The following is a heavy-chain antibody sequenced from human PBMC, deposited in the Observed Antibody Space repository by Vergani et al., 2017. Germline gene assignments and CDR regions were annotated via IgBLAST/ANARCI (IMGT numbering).Heavy chain of an antibody. CDR3: ASGGYSNYDRWGDYYYYMDG. J-gene: IGHJ6*03. Sequence: QVQLVQSGAEVKKPGSSVKVSCKASGGTFSSYAISWVRQAPGQGLEWMGGIIPIFGTANYAQKFQGRVTITADKSTSTAYMELSSLRSEDTAVYYCASGGYSNYDRWGDYYYYMDGWDKGTTVAGSS. D-gene: IGHD4-11*01. V-gene: IGHV1-69*06. CDR2: IIPIFGTA. CDR1: GGTFSSYA.